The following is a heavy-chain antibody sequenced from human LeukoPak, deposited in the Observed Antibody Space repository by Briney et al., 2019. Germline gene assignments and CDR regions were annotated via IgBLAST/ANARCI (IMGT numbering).Heavy chain of an antibody. V-gene: IGHV3-23*01. CDR1: GFTFSSYA. Sequence: GGSLRLSCAASGFTFSSYAMSWVRQAPGKGLEWVSSISGSGGSTYYADSVKGRFTISRDNSKNPLYLQMISLRAEDSAVYYCAKGFNLLTGFDYWGQGTLVTVSS. D-gene: IGHD3-9*01. CDR3: AKGFNLLTGFDY. J-gene: IGHJ4*02. CDR2: ISGSGGST.